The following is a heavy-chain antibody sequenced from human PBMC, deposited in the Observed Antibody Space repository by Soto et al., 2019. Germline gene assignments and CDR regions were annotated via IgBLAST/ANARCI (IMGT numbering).Heavy chain of an antibody. D-gene: IGHD1-26*01. Sequence: ESVGGVVQPGRSLRLSCAASGFTFSSYGMHWVRQAPGKGLEWVAVIWYDGSNKYYADSVKGRFTISRDNSKNTLYLQMNSLRAEDTAVYYCARDPHPGIGGSSDYWGREPWSPSPQ. CDR2: IWYDGSNK. J-gene: IGHJ4*02. V-gene: IGHV3-33*01. CDR3: ARDPHPGIGGSSDY. CDR1: GFTFSSYG.